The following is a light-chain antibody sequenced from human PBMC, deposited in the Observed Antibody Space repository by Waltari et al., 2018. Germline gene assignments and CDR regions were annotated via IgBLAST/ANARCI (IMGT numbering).Light chain of an antibody. J-gene: IGLJ2*01. CDR1: KLGGKY. CDR2: QHN. Sequence: SYELTQPPSVSVSPGQTASILCSGDKLGGKYASWYQLRAGQSPILVISQHNQRPSGIPERFSGSYSGNTATLTISGTQTMDEADYYCQAWDSNTVVFGGGTKLSVL. V-gene: IGLV3-1*01. CDR3: QAWDSNTVV.